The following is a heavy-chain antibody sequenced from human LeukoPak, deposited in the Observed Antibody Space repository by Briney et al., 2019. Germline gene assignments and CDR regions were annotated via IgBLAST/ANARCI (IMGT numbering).Heavy chain of an antibody. J-gene: IGHJ4*02. Sequence: GGSLRLSCAASGFTFRNYTMTWVRQAPGKGLEWVSAVSGSGGSTYYADSVKGRFTISRDNSKNTLYLQMNRLRDEDTALFYCAKEVKDTGYYHLDNWGQGTLVTVSS. D-gene: IGHD3-3*01. V-gene: IGHV3-23*01. CDR3: AKEVKDTGYYHLDN. CDR1: GFTFRNYT. CDR2: VSGSGGST.